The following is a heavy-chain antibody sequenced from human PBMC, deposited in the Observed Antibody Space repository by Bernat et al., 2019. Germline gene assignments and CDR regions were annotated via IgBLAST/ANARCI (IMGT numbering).Heavy chain of an antibody. D-gene: IGHD5-18*01. Sequence: QVHLVESGGGVVQPGRSLRLSCAASGFTFSSYGMHWVRQAPGKGLEWVAVISYDGSNKYYADSVKGRFTISRDNSKNTLYLQMNSLRAEDTAVYYCAKDRRIQLWLRAGAFDYWGQGTLVTVSS. J-gene: IGHJ4*02. CDR2: ISYDGSNK. V-gene: IGHV3-30*18. CDR3: AKDRRIQLWLRAGAFDY. CDR1: GFTFSSYG.